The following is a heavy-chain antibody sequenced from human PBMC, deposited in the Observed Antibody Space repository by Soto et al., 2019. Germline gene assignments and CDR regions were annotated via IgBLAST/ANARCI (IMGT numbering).Heavy chain of an antibody. CDR3: ATYLLGFGEFLEN. CDR1: GNTFTSYY. J-gene: IGHJ4*02. Sequence: QVKLVQSGAEVKKPGASVKVSCKTSGNTFTSYYIHWVRQAPGQGLEWVGIINPSGDRTHYAQKLQGRVTMTRDTSTSTVYMELSSLRSQDTAVYYCATYLLGFGEFLENWGQGTLVTVSS. D-gene: IGHD3-10*01. V-gene: IGHV1-46*03. CDR2: INPSGDRT.